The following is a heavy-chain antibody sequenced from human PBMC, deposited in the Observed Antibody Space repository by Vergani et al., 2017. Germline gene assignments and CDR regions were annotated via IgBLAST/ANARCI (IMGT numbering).Heavy chain of an antibody. CDR3: AKTGDDAGYSSGAFDI. D-gene: IGHD3-9*01. J-gene: IGHJ3*02. CDR2: IQKDGIDK. Sequence: QVQLVESGGGVVQPGESLRLSCAASGFPFSTYGMHWVRQAPGKGLEWVAFIQKDGIDKFYADSVRGRFTISRDISKNTLYLGMNSLRPDDTAIYYCAKTGDDAGYSSGAFDIWCHGTMVTESS. CDR1: GFPFSTYG. V-gene: IGHV3-30*02.